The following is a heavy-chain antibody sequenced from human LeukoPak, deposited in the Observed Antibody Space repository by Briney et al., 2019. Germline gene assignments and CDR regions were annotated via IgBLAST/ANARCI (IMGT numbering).Heavy chain of an antibody. CDR2: ISGSGGST. J-gene: IGHJ4*02. V-gene: IGHV3-23*01. Sequence: GGSLRLSCAASGFTFSTYAMSWVRQAPGKGLQWVSAISGSGGSTYYADSVTGRFTISRDNSKNTLYLQMNSLRADDTAVYYCAREPRSSGYFDYWGQGTLVTVSS. CDR3: AREPRSSGYFDY. D-gene: IGHD1-14*01. CDR1: GFTFSTYA.